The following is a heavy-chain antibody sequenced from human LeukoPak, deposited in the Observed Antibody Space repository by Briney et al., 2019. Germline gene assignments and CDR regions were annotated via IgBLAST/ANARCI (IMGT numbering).Heavy chain of an antibody. J-gene: IGHJ4*02. CDR3: AKDAQYYYDSSGYGNFDY. CDR2: IGGSGGST. CDR1: GFTFSSYA. V-gene: IGHV3-23*01. D-gene: IGHD3-22*01. Sequence: GGSLRLSCAASGFTFSSYAMSWVRQAPGKGLEWVSAIGGSGGSTYYADSVKGRFTISRDNSKNTLYLQMNSLRAEDTAVYYCAKDAQYYYDSSGYGNFDYWGQGTLVTVSS.